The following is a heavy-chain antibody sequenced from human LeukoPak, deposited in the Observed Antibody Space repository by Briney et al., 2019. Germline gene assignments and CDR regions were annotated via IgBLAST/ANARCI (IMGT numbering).Heavy chain of an antibody. V-gene: IGHV1-24*01. CDR2: FEAEGGET. CDR1: GYTLTELA. Sequence: ASVEVSCKVSGYTLTELAIHWVRQAPGRGPEWMGGFEAEGGETVYAQRFQGRVTVTEDTSTDTAYMELSGLRSEDTAVYYCATGGVFDDIGDEPADYWGQGTLVTVSS. CDR3: ATGGVFDDIGDEPADY. J-gene: IGHJ4*02. D-gene: IGHD2-15*01.